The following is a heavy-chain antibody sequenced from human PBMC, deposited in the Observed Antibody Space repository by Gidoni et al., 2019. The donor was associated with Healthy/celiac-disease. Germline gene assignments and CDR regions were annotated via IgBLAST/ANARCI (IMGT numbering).Heavy chain of an antibody. Sequence: EVQLVESGGGLVQPGGSLTLSCPASGFTFRCSAMPWVRPGSGKGLEWVGRIRSKANSYATAYAASVKGRFTISRDDSKNTAYLQMNSLKTEDTAVYYCTRHMNKDIVLVPAASDAFDIWGQGTMVTVSS. CDR1: GFTFRCSA. CDR2: IRSKANSYAT. J-gene: IGHJ3*02. CDR3: TRHMNKDIVLVPAASDAFDI. V-gene: IGHV3-73*01. D-gene: IGHD2-2*01.